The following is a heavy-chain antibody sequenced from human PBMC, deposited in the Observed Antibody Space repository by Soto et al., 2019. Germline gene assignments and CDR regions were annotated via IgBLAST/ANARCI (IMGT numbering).Heavy chain of an antibody. J-gene: IGHJ6*02. CDR3: ARGHSRARIAARPLFFGLDV. V-gene: IGHV4-34*01. Sequence: ASETLSLTCAVYGGSFSGYYWNWIRQPPGKGLEWLGEIHHSGSTKYNPSLKSRVTISVDTSKNQISLKLSSATAADTAVYYCARGHSRARIAARPLFFGLDVWGQGTTVTVSS. D-gene: IGHD6-6*01. CDR1: GGSFSGYY. CDR2: IHHSGST.